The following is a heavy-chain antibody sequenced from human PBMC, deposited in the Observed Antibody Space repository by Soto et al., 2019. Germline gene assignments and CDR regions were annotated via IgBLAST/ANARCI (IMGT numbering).Heavy chain of an antibody. CDR3: ALRRITIFGVAELNRPYGMDV. D-gene: IGHD3-3*01. V-gene: IGHV4-34*01. CDR2: INHSGST. J-gene: IGHJ6*02. CDR1: GGSFSGYY. Sequence: SETLSLTCAVYGGSFSGYYWSWIRQPPGKGLEWIGEINHSGSTNYNPSLKSRVTISVDTSKNQFSLKLSSVTAADTAVYYCALRRITIFGVAELNRPYGMDVWGQGTTVTVSS.